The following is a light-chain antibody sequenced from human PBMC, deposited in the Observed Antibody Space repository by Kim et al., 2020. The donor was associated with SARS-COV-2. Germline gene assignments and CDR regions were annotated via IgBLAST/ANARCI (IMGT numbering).Light chain of an antibody. CDR2: NSS. CDR1: QTVNSIY. V-gene: IGKV3-20*01. Sequence: TPGESATLSGRASQTVNSIYLAWYQQKPGQAPRLLIYNSSKRATGIPDRFSGSGSGTDCTLTISRLEPEDFAVYYCQQYGTSPKTFGPGTKVEIK. J-gene: IGKJ1*01. CDR3: QQYGTSPKT.